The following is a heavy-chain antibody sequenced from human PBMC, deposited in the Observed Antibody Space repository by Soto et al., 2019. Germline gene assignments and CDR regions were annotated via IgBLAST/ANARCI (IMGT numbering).Heavy chain of an antibody. CDR1: GFTFSGYG. CDR3: PNGTAMAYQWFHP. Sequence: QVELVESGGGVVQPGRSLRLSCEASGFTFSGYGMHWVRQAPGKGLEWVAAISHDGSDRYYADSVKGRFTISRDNSKNTLYLQMNSLRSEDTAIYYCPNGTAMAYQWFHPWGQGTLVTVSS. V-gene: IGHV3-30*18. CDR2: ISHDGSDR. J-gene: IGHJ5*02. D-gene: IGHD5-18*01.